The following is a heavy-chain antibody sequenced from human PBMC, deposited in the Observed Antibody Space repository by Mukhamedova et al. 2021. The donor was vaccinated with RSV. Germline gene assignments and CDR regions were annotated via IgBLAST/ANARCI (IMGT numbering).Heavy chain of an antibody. J-gene: IGHJ4*01. D-gene: IGHD3-3*01. V-gene: IGHV3-7*01. CDR2: IKQDGSEE. CDR1: YL. Sequence: YLMSWVRQAPGKGLEWVANIKQDGSEEYYLDSVKGRFTISRDNAKNSLYLQMNSLRVEDTALYYCARGSAIWRSYPHYFDYWG. CDR3: ARGSAIWRSYPHYFDY.